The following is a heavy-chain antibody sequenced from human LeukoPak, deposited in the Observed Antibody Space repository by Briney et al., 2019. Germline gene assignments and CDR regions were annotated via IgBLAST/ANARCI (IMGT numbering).Heavy chain of an antibody. J-gene: IGHJ6*03. CDR3: ARAWSIAARRFNRGDYMDV. Sequence: SETLSLTCTVSGGSISSYYWSWIRQPPGKGLEWIGYIYYSGSTNYNPSLKSRVTISVDTSKNQFSLKLSSVTAADTAVYYCARAWSIAARRFNRGDYMDVWGKGTTVTVSS. V-gene: IGHV4-59*01. D-gene: IGHD6-6*01. CDR2: IYYSGST. CDR1: GGSISSYY.